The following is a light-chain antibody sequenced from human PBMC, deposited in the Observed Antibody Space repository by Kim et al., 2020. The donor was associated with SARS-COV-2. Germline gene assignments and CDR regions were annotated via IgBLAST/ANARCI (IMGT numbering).Light chain of an antibody. Sequence: RVTISCTGSSSNIGAGYDVHWSQQLPGTAPKLLIYGNSNRPSGVPDRFSGSKSGTSASLAITGLQAEDEADYYCQSYDSSLSGWVFGGGTQLTVL. J-gene: IGLJ3*02. CDR2: GNS. CDR3: QSYDSSLSGWV. V-gene: IGLV1-40*01. CDR1: SSNIGAGYD.